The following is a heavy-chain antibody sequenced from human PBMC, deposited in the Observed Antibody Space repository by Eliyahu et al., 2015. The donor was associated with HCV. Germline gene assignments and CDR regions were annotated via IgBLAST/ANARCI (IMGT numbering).Heavy chain of an antibody. CDR3: TRDLRYSGTYSPDS. Sequence: EVQLVESGGGLLQPGGSLRLSCAASGFTFSSYWMHWVRQAPGKGLVCVSSINADGRSTTYADSVQGRFTISRDNAKNTLYLQMNRLRVEDTALYYCTRDLRYSGTYSPDSWGQGTLVTVST. CDR1: GFTFSSYW. J-gene: IGHJ4*02. V-gene: IGHV3-74*01. CDR2: INADGRST. D-gene: IGHD1-26*01.